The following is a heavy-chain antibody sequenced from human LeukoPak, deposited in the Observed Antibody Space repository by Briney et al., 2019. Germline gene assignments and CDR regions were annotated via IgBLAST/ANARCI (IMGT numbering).Heavy chain of an antibody. J-gene: IGHJ3*02. Sequence: SETLSLTCAVYGGSFSGYYWSWIRHPPGKGLEWIGEINHSGSTNYNPSLKSRVTISVDTSKHQFSLKLSSVTAADTAVYYCARTTGVTPSAFDIWGQGTMVTVSS. CDR2: INHSGST. D-gene: IGHD4-23*01. V-gene: IGHV4-34*01. CDR3: ARTTGVTPSAFDI. CDR1: GGSFSGYY.